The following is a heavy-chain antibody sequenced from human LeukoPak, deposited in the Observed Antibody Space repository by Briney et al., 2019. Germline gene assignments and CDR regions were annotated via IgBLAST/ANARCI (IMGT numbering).Heavy chain of an antibody. D-gene: IGHD1-14*01. CDR2: IYYSGGT. J-gene: IGHJ4*02. CDR1: GGSVSSGSYY. CDR3: ARVRRTAY. V-gene: IGHV4-61*01. Sequence: PSETLSLTCTVSGGSVSSGSYYWSWIRQPPGKGLEWIGYIYYSGGTNYNPSLKSRVTISVDTSKNQFSLKLSSVTAEDTAVYYCARVRRTAYWGQGTLVTVSS.